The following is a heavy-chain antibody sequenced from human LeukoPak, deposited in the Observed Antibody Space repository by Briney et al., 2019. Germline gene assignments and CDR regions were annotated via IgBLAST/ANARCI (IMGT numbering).Heavy chain of an antibody. J-gene: IGHJ5*02. CDR2: ISGSGGST. CDR3: ARSPHYYGSGSYYKHVNWFDP. V-gene: IGHV3-23*01. Sequence: GGSLRLSCAASGFTFSSYAMSWVRQAPGKGLEWVSAISGSGGSTYYADSVKGRFTISRDNSKNTLYLQMNSLRAEDTAVYYCARSPHYYGSGSYYKHVNWFDPWGQGTLVTVSS. CDR1: GFTFSSYA. D-gene: IGHD3-10*01.